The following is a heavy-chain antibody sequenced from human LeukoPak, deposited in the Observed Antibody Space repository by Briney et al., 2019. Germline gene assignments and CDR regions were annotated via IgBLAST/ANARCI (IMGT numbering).Heavy chain of an antibody. Sequence: GGSLRLSCAASGFTFTNFAMHWVRQAPGKGLEWVAVISNDERNKYYADSVKGRFTISRDNSKNTLYLQMNSLRAEDTAVYYCARVGSSGWAGGYYYYMDVWGKGTTVTVSS. CDR2: ISNDERNK. V-gene: IGHV3-30*04. D-gene: IGHD6-19*01. CDR3: ARVGSSGWAGGYYYYMDV. J-gene: IGHJ6*03. CDR1: GFTFTNFA.